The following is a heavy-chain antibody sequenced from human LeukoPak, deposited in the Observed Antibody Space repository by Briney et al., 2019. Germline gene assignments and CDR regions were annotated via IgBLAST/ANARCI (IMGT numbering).Heavy chain of an antibody. V-gene: IGHV1-46*01. J-gene: IGHJ6*03. CDR2: INPSGGST. CDR3: ARNDFWSGYEYYYYYMDV. Sequence: ASVKVSCKASGYTFTSYYMHWVRQAPGQGLEWMGIINPSGGSTSYAQKFQGRVTMTRDTSTSTVYMELSSLRSEDTAVYYCARNDFWSGYEYYYYYMDVWGKGTTVTVSS. D-gene: IGHD3-3*01. CDR1: GYTFTSYY.